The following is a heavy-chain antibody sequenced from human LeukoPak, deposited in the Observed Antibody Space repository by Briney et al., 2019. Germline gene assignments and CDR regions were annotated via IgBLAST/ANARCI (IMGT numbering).Heavy chain of an antibody. V-gene: IGHV3-21*01. D-gene: IGHD3-16*01. CDR1: GFTFSSYS. Sequence: GGSLRLSCAASGFTFSSYSMNWVRQAPGKGLEWVSSISSSSSYIYYADSVKGRFTISRDNAKNSLYLQMNSLRAEDTAVYYCARDHSGPLWYFDYWGQGTLVTVSS. CDR2: ISSSSSYI. J-gene: IGHJ4*02. CDR3: ARDHSGPLWYFDY.